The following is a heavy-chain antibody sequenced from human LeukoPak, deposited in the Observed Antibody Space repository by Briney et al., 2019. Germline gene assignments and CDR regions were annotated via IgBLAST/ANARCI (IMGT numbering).Heavy chain of an antibody. CDR2: INHSGYT. CDR3: TRMTAGHDY. J-gene: IGHJ4*02. CDR1: GVSFDDYY. V-gene: IGHV4-34*01. D-gene: IGHD2-21*02. Sequence: SETLSLTRAVSGVSFDDYYWSWVRQTPGKGLEWIGEINHSGYTNDSPSLKSRVTLSIDTSRKQFSLNLRSATVADTGIYYCTRMTAGHDYWGQGTLVTVSS.